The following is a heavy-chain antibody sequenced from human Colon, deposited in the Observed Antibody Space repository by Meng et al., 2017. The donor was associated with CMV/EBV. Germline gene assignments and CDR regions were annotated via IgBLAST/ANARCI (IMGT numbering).Heavy chain of an antibody. CDR3: TRGQFFSDY. Sequence: QVQLVQSGAEVKRPWASVKISCKASGYTFTSYEITWVRQAPGQGLEWMGYMNPYNGNTGYVQKFQGRVTMTRDTSISTAYMELSSLRSDDTAVYYCTRGQFFSDYWGQGTLVTVSS. CDR2: MNPYNGNT. D-gene: IGHD6-19*01. CDR1: GYTFTSYE. J-gene: IGHJ4*02. V-gene: IGHV1-8*01.